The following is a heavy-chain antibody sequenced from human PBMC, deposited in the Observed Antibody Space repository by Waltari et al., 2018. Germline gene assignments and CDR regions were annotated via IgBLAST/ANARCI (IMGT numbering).Heavy chain of an antibody. V-gene: IGHV4-39*01. D-gene: IGHD5-12*01. Sequence: QLQLQESGPGLVKPSETLSLTCTVSGGSISRSSYYWGWIRRSPGKGLEWIGSIYYSGRIDYNPTLKSRVTISGDTSKNQFSLELTSVTAADTAVYYCARHWKKSGYRFDPWGQGTLVTVSS. CDR1: GGSISRSSYY. CDR3: ARHWKKSGYRFDP. J-gene: IGHJ5*02. CDR2: IYYSGRI.